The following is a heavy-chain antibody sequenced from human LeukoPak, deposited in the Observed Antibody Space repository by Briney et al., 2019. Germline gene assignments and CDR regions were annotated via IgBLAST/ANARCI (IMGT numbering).Heavy chain of an antibody. CDR3: ARARITMVRGHHNWFDP. V-gene: IGHV1-18*01. D-gene: IGHD3-10*01. Sequence: ASVKVSCKASGYTFTSYGISWVRQAPGQGLEWMGWISAYNGNTNYAQKFQGRVTMTRDTSISTAYMELSRLRSDDTAVYYCARARITMVRGHHNWFDPWGQGTLVTVSS. CDR1: GYTFTSYG. J-gene: IGHJ5*02. CDR2: ISAYNGNT.